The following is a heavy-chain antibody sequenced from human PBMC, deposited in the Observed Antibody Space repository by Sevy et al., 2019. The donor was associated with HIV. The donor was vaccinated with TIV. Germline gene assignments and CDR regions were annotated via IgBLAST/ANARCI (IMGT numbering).Heavy chain of an antibody. D-gene: IGHD6-19*01. Sequence: GGSLRVSCAASGFTFRSYDMHWVRQAPGKGPEWVAIIYYDESLKYYADSVKGRFTISRDNSKNTLYLQMNSLRVDDTAVYYCARDLGSGWYPLDYRGQGTLVTVSS. CDR2: IYYDESLK. CDR1: GFTFRSYD. CDR3: ARDLGSGWYPLDY. J-gene: IGHJ4*02. V-gene: IGHV3-33*01.